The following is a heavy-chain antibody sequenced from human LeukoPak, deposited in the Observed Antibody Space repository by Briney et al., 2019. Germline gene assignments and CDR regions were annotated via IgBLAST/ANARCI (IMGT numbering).Heavy chain of an antibody. Sequence: EASGKVCCKASGYTFTCYYMHWVRQAPGQGLEWMGWINPNSGGTNYAQKFQGRVTMTRDTSISTAYMELSRLRSDDTAVYYCAREMYYDSSGYTFVGVSDFDYWGQGTLVTVSS. CDR3: AREMYYDSSGYTFVGVSDFDY. J-gene: IGHJ4*02. D-gene: IGHD3-22*01. CDR1: GYTFTCYY. V-gene: IGHV1-2*02. CDR2: INPNSGGT.